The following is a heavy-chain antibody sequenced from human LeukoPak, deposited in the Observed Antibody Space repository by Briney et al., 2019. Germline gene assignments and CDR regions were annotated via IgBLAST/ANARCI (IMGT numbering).Heavy chain of an antibody. J-gene: IGHJ6*02. CDR2: IYYSGST. Sequence: PSETLSLTCAVSGGSIKSNYWSWIRQPPGKGLEWIGYIYYSGSTNYNPSLKSRVTISLDMSKNQFSLKLSSVTAAATAVYYCARHYDSSGYYYAGVSPQYGMDIWGQGTTVTVSS. D-gene: IGHD3-22*01. CDR3: ARHYDSSGYYYAGVSPQYGMDI. V-gene: IGHV4-59*01. CDR1: GGSIKSNY.